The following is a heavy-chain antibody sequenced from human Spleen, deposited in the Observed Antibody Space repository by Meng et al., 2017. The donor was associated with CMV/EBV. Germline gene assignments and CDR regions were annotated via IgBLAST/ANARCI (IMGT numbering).Heavy chain of an antibody. D-gene: IGHD1-14*01. Sequence: ASVKVSCKASGGTFSSYAISWVRQAHGKGLEWVGGFDPDEGKTIYAEKFQGRVTMTEDTSTDTAYMELSSLNSEDTAVYYCATVSQGTVAKNPEAYYYYAMDVWGQGTTVTVSS. V-gene: IGHV1-24*01. CDR3: ATVSQGTVAKNPEAYYYYAMDV. CDR2: FDPDEGKT. CDR1: GGTFSSYA. J-gene: IGHJ6*02.